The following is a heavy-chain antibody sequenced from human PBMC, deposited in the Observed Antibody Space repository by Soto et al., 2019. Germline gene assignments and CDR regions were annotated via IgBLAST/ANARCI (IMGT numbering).Heavy chain of an antibody. CDR2: IYSGGST. D-gene: IGHD1-1*01. CDR1: WFTVSSNY. CDR3: ARSPQLEPFDY. V-gene: IGHV3-53*01. Sequence: GGSLRLSCAASWFTVSSNYMSWVRQAPGKGLEWVSVIYSGGSTYYADSVKGRFTISRDNSKNTLYLQMNSLRAEDTAVYYCARSPQLEPFDYWGQGTLVTVS. J-gene: IGHJ4*02.